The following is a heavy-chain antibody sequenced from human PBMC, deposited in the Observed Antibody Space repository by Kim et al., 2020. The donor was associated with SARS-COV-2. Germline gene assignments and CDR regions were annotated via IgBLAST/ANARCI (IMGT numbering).Heavy chain of an antibody. V-gene: IGHV3-23*01. CDR1: GFTFTGYA. D-gene: IGHD2-2*03. CDR3: MKGGWGWIWDH. J-gene: IGHJ4*02. CDR2: IDGSDGTT. Sequence: GGSLRLSCTTSGFTFTGYAMSWVRQAPGKGLEWVSSIDGSDGTTYYVDSVKGRFTISRDNSKNTLYWQMNSLRADDTAVYYCMKGGWGWIWDHWGQGT.